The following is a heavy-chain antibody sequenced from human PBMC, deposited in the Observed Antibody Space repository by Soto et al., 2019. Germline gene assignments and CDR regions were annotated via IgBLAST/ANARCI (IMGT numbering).Heavy chain of an antibody. CDR2: IYYSGST. D-gene: IGHD2-15*01. J-gene: IGHJ4*02. Sequence: WTWIRQHPGKGLEWIGYIYYSGSTNYNPSLRSRVTISVDTSKNQFSLKLSSMTAADTAVYYCARDDGVVAFDYWGQGALVTVSS. CDR3: ARDDGVVAFDY. V-gene: IGHV4-31*02.